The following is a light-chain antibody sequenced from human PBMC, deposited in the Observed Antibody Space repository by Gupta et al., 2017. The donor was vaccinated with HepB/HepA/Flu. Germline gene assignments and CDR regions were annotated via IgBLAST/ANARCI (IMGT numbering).Light chain of an antibody. CDR2: HNN. CDR1: SSNIGSNT. V-gene: IGLV1-44*01. Sequence: QSVLTQPPSTSGTPGQRVTISCSGNSSNIGSNTVNWYQQFPETAPKLIIYHNNQRPAGVPDRFSGSKSGTSASLAISGLQSEDEADYYCAAWEDSLNGYVVFGGGTKLTVL. J-gene: IGLJ2*01. CDR3: AAWEDSLNGYVV.